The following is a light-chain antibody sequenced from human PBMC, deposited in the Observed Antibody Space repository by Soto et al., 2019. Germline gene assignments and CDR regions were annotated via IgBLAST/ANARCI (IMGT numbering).Light chain of an antibody. CDR3: QSYDSSLSGSVV. J-gene: IGLJ2*01. CDR2: GNN. Sequence: QSVLTQPPSVSGAPGQRVTISCTGSSSNIGAGYDVHWYQQLPGTAPKVLIYGNNKRPSGVPDRFSGSKSGTSASLAITGLQAEDEADYYCQSYDSSLSGSVVFGGGTKLTVL. V-gene: IGLV1-40*01. CDR1: SSNIGAGYD.